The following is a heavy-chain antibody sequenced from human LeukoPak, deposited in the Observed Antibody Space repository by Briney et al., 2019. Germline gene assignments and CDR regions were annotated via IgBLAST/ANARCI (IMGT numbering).Heavy chain of an antibody. CDR1: GFTFSSYA. CDR2: ISGSGGST. J-gene: IGHJ4*02. CDR3: ARGLVLMGRRPSYFDY. D-gene: IGHD2-8*01. Sequence: TGGSLRLSCAASGFTFSSYAMSWVRQAPGKGLEWVSAISGSGGSTYYADSVKGRFTISRDNSKNTLYLQMNSLRAEDTAVYYCARGLVLMGRRPSYFDYWGQGTLVTVSS. V-gene: IGHV3-23*01.